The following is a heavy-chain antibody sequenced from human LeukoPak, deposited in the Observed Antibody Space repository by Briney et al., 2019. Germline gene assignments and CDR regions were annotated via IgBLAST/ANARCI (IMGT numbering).Heavy chain of an antibody. Sequence: ASVKVSCKASGGTFSSYAISWVRQAPGQGLEWMGGIIPIFGTANYAQKFQGRVTMTRDTSTSTVYMELSSLRSEDTAVYYCARATRRDGYNFFGYWGQGTLVTVSS. CDR2: IIPIFGTA. J-gene: IGHJ4*02. CDR3: ARATRRDGYNFFGY. V-gene: IGHV1-69*05. CDR1: GGTFSSYA. D-gene: IGHD5-24*01.